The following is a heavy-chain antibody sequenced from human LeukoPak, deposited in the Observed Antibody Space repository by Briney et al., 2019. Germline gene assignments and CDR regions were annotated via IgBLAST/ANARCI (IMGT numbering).Heavy chain of an antibody. J-gene: IGHJ4*02. CDR3: ARTIGSYTTGWYNIDY. D-gene: IGHD6-19*01. CDR2: IYPGDSDT. CDR1: GYSVTNYW. Sequence: GESLKISCKGSGYSVTNYWIAWVRQMPGKGLEWMGIIYPGDSDTRYSPSFQDQVTISADKSITTAYLQWSSLKASDTAIYYCARTIGSYTTGWYNIDYWGQGTLVTVSS. V-gene: IGHV5-51*01.